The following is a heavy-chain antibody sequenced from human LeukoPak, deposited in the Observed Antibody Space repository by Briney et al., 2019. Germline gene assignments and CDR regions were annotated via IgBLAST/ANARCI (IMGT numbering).Heavy chain of an antibody. CDR3: AKFLTCGGDCSDPDAFDI. J-gene: IGHJ3*02. Sequence: PGGSLRLSCAASGFTFSSYEMNWVRQAPGKGLEWVSYISSSGSTIYYADSVKGRFTISRDNSKNTLYLQMNSLRAEDTAVYYCAKFLTCGGDCSDPDAFDIWGQGTMVTVSS. D-gene: IGHD2-21*02. CDR2: ISSSGSTI. CDR1: GFTFSSYE. V-gene: IGHV3-48*03.